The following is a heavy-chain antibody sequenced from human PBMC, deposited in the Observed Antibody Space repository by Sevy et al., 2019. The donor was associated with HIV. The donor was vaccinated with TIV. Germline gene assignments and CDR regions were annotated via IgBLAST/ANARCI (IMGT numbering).Heavy chain of an antibody. CDR1: GFTFSSYW. Sequence: GGSLRLSCAASGFTFSSYWMSWVSQAPGKGLEWVANIKQDGSEKYYVDSVKGRFTISRDNAKNSLYLQMNSLRAEDTAVYYCARSGRGYYYDSSGYYLADYWGQGTLVTVSS. CDR2: IKQDGSEK. V-gene: IGHV3-7*01. CDR3: ARSGRGYYYDSSGYYLADY. D-gene: IGHD3-22*01. J-gene: IGHJ4*02.